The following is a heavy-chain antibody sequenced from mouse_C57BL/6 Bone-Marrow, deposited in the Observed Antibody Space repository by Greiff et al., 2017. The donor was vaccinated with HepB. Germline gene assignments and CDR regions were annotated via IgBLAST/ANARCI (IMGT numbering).Heavy chain of an antibody. J-gene: IGHJ3*01. CDR3: ARYPSLTGLAWFAY. V-gene: IGHV7-3*01. D-gene: IGHD4-1*01. CDR1: GFTFTDYY. Sequence: EVQLQESGGGLVQPGGSLSLSCAASGFTFTDYYMSWVRQPPGKALEWLGFIRNKANGYTTEYSASVKGRFTISRDNSQSILYLQMNALRAEDSATYYCARYPSLTGLAWFAYWGQGTLVTVSA. CDR2: IRNKANGYTT.